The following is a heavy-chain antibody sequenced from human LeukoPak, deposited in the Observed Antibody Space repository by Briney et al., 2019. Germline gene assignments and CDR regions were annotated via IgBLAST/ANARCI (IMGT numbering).Heavy chain of an antibody. D-gene: IGHD6-19*01. CDR1: GGSFSGYY. J-gene: IGHJ4*02. Sequence: PSETLSLTCAVYGGSFSGYYWSWIRQPPGKGLEWIGEINHTGSTNYNPSLKSRVTISVDTSKNQFSLKLSSVTAADTAVYYCARVLLAVAGTDYFDYWGQGTLVTVPS. CDR3: ARVLLAVAGTDYFDY. CDR2: INHTGST. V-gene: IGHV4-34*01.